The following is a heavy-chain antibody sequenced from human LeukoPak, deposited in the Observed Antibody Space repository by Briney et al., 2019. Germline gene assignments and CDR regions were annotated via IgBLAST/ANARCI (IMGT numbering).Heavy chain of an antibody. CDR1: GGSISSSKW. Sequence: SETLSLTCAVSGGSISSSKWWSWVRQPPGKGLEWIGSIYYSGSTYYNPSLKSRVTISVDTSKNQFSLKPSSVTAADTAVYYCARETGRFLEWLDDAFDIWGQGTMVTVSS. CDR2: IYYSGST. CDR3: ARETGRFLEWLDDAFDI. V-gene: IGHV4-4*02. J-gene: IGHJ3*02. D-gene: IGHD3-3*01.